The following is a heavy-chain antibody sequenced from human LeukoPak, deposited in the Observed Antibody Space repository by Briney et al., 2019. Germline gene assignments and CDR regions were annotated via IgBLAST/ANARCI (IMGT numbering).Heavy chain of an antibody. CDR2: ISYDGSNK. Sequence: GGSLRLSCAASGLTFSSYAMHWVRQAPGKGLEWVAVISYDGSNKYYADSVKGRFTISRDNSKNTLYLQMNSLRAEDTAVYYCARGHEIGDYMDVWGKGTTVTVSS. CDR1: GLTFSSYA. D-gene: IGHD3-16*01. CDR3: ARGHEIGDYMDV. J-gene: IGHJ6*03. V-gene: IGHV3-30*04.